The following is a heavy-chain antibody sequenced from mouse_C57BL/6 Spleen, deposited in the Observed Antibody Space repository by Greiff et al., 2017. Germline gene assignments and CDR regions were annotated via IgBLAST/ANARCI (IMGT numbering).Heavy chain of an antibody. Sequence: EVKLVESGGDLAKPGGSLKLSCAASGFTFSSYGMSWVRQTPDKRLEWVATISSGGSYTYYPDSVKGRFTISRDNAKNTLYLQMSSLKSEDTAMYYCAREYSNYYFDYWGQGTTLTVSS. J-gene: IGHJ2*01. CDR2: ISSGGSYT. CDR1: GFTFSSYG. CDR3: AREYSNYYFDY. V-gene: IGHV5-6*01. D-gene: IGHD2-5*01.